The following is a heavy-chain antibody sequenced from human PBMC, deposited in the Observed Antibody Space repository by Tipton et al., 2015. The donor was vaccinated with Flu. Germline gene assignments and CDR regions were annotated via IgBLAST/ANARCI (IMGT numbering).Heavy chain of an antibody. CDR3: AREGGVLVSDIDAFDI. V-gene: IGHV3-30*03. CDR1: GFTFNRYG. Sequence: SGFTFNRYGMHWVRQAAGKGLEWLSFISYNGKNTYYADSVRGRFTISRDNSKNTLYLQIDSLQTEDTAVYYCAREGGVLVSDIDAFDIWGQGTMVTVS. D-gene: IGHD2-8*02. J-gene: IGHJ3*02. CDR2: ISYNGKNT.